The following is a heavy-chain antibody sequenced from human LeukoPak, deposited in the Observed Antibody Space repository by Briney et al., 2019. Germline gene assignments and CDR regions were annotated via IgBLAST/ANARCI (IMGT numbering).Heavy chain of an antibody. D-gene: IGHD6-13*01. J-gene: IGHJ4*02. CDR3: GRVIAGAIDY. CDR2: INLDGSDR. Sequence: GESLKISCAASGFTFGGYSMTWVRQAPGKGLEWVANINLDGSDRFYVGFVKGRFTISRDNADNSLYLQMNSLRAEDTAVYYCGRVIAGAIDYWGQGTLVTVSS. CDR1: GFTFGGYS. V-gene: IGHV3-7*01.